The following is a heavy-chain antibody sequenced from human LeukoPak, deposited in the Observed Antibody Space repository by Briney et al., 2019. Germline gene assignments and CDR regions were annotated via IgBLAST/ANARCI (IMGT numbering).Heavy chain of an antibody. Sequence: ASVKVSCKASGYTFTIYGISWVRQAPGQGLEWMGWISAYNGKTNYAQKLQGRVTMTTDTSTSTAYMELRSLRSDDTAVYYCARDHPITMIVVGFDYWGQGTLVTVSS. CDR1: GYTFTIYG. J-gene: IGHJ4*02. CDR3: ARDHPITMIVVGFDY. V-gene: IGHV1-18*01. CDR2: ISAYNGKT. D-gene: IGHD3-22*01.